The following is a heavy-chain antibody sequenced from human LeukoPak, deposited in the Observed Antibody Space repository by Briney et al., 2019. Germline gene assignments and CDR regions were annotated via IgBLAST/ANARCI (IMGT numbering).Heavy chain of an antibody. J-gene: IGHJ4*02. V-gene: IGHV1-18*01. CDR1: GYTFTSYG. CDR2: ISAYNGNT. Sequence: GASVKVSCKASGYTFTSYGISWVRQAPGQGPEWMGWISAYNGNTNYAQKLQGRVTMTTDTSTSTAYMELRSLRSDDTAVYYCARDACSSTSCYEGVTSDYWGQGTLVTVSS. CDR3: ARDACSSTSCYEGVTSDY. D-gene: IGHD2-2*01.